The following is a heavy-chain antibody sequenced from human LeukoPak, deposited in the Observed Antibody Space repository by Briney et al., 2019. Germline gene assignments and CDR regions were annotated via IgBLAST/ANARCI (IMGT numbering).Heavy chain of an antibody. D-gene: IGHD5-12*01. J-gene: IGHJ6*04. CDR3: ARDSPYSGYDRPNSAMDV. V-gene: IGHV4-38-2*02. CDR1: GYSISSGYY. Sequence: SETLSLTCTVSGYSISSGYYWGWIRQPPGKGLEWIGSIYHSGSTYYNPSLKSRVTISVDTSKNQFSLKLSSVTAADTAVYYCARDSPYSGYDRPNSAMDVWGKGTTVTVSS. CDR2: IYHSGST.